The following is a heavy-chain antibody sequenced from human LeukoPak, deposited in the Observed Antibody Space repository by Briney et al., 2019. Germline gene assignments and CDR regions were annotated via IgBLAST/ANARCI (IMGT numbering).Heavy chain of an antibody. CDR2: IYYSGST. V-gene: IGHV4-30-4*08. CDR1: GGSISSGDYY. D-gene: IGHD6-25*01. J-gene: IGHJ5*02. Sequence: SQTLSLTCTVSGGSISSGDYYWSWIRQPPGKGLEWIGYIYYSGSTYYNPSLKSRVTISVTATKNQFSLKLSSVTAADTAVYYCARDSRGDWFDPWGQGTLVTVSS. CDR3: ARDSRGDWFDP.